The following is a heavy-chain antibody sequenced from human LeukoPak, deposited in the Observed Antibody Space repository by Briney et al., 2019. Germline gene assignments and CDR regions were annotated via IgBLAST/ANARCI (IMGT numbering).Heavy chain of an antibody. CDR3: ARNPPATAEFYFDY. CDR2: IYYSGST. CDR1: GGSISSSSYY. D-gene: IGHD1-14*01. J-gene: IGHJ4*02. V-gene: IGHV4-39*01. Sequence: SETLSLTCTVSGGSISSSSYYWGWIRQPPGKGLEWIGSIYYSGSTYYNPSLKSRVTISVDTSKIQISLKLNSVTAADTAVYYCARNPPATAEFYFDYWGQGTLVTVSS.